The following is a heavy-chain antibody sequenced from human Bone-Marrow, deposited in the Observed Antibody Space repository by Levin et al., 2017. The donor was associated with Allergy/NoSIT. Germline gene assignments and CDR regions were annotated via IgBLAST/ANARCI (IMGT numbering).Heavy chain of an antibody. J-gene: IGHJ4*02. CDR1: GYTFSDYY. V-gene: IGHV1-2*02. D-gene: IGHD6-13*01. CDR3: ARGGTSSNDY. CDR2: INPKRGDA. Sequence: ASVKVSCSVSGYTFSDYYMHWVRQAPGQGLEWMGWINPKRGDANTAQKFEGRVVLTRDTSISTAYMEVRRLRSDDTALYYCARGGTSSNDYWGQGTLVTVSS.